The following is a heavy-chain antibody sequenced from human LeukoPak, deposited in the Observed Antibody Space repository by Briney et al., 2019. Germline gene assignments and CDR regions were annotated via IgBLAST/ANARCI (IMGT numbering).Heavy chain of an antibody. J-gene: IGHJ6*03. D-gene: IGHD1-26*01. V-gene: IGHV3-21*01. CDR3: AKVSMWELQHYYYYMDV. CDR2: VSSTSRFI. Sequence: GGSLRLSCAASGFTFTTYSMNWVRQAPGKGLEWVSFVSSTSRFISYADSVKGRFTISRDNSKNTLYLQMSSLRAEDTAVYYCAKVSMWELQHYYYYMDVWGKGTTVTVSS. CDR1: GFTFTTYS.